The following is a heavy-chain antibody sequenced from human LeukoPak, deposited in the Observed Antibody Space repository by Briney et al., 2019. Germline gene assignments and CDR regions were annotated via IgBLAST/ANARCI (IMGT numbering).Heavy chain of an antibody. Sequence: GGSLRLSCAASGFTFITYGMHWVRQAPGKGLEWVALIWYDGSYKYYADSVKGRFTISRDNSKNTLYLQMNSLRAEDTAVYYCAREAAGSGRPVGFDYWGQGTLVTVSS. V-gene: IGHV3-30*02. D-gene: IGHD6-19*01. CDR2: IWYDGSYK. J-gene: IGHJ4*02. CDR1: GFTFITYG. CDR3: AREAAGSGRPVGFDY.